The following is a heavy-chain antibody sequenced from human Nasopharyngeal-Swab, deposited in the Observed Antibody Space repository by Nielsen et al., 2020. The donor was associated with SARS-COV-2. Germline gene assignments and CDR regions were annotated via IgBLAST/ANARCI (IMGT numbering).Heavy chain of an antibody. Sequence: GESLKISCAASEFTFSSYSMNWVRQAPGKGLEWVSSISSSSSYIYYADSMKGRFTISRDNAKNSLYLQMSSLRAEDTAVYYCARGPRDGYNPNWFDPWGQGTLVTVSS. D-gene: IGHD5-24*01. CDR2: ISSSSSYI. J-gene: IGHJ5*02. CDR1: EFTFSSYS. CDR3: ARGPRDGYNPNWFDP. V-gene: IGHV3-21*01.